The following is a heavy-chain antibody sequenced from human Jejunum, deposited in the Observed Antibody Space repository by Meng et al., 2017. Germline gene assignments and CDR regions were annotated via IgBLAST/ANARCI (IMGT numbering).Heavy chain of an antibody. CDR3: AKDGCSITNRRFDF. V-gene: IGHV3-23*01. J-gene: IGHJ4*02. CDR1: GFVFSDYA. Sequence: GESLKISCAASGFVFSDYAMTWVRQAPGKGLEWVSAVSGLGDVTYSADSVKGRFTISRDNSRNTLYLQPSSLGAEDTAVYYCAKDGCSITNRRFDFWGQGTQVTVSS. D-gene: IGHD2/OR15-2a*01. CDR2: VSGLGDVT.